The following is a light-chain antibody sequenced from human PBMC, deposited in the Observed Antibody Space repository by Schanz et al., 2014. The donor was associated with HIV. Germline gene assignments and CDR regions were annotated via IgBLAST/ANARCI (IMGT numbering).Light chain of an antibody. Sequence: QSVLTQPPSVSAAPGQKVTISCSGRYSNIGNNYVFWYQQFPGTAPKLLIYDNNDRPSGIPARFSGSKSGSSATLGIAGLQTGDEADYYCGTWDSTLRAVVFGGGTKVTVL. CDR1: YSNIGNNY. CDR3: GTWDSTLRAVV. V-gene: IGLV1-51*01. CDR2: DNN. J-gene: IGLJ2*01.